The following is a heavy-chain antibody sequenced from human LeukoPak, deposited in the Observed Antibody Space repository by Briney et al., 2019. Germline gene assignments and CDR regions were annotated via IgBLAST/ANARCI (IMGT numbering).Heavy chain of an antibody. D-gene: IGHD3-10*01. J-gene: IGHJ6*02. CDR1: GYTFTSSD. CDR3: ARDYRMVRGAIRYYYYGMDV. CDR2: MSPNSGDT. Sequence: ASVKVSCKASGYTFTSSDINWVRQATGEGLEWMGWMSPNSGDTGYARKFQGRITMTRDTSINTAYMELSSLRSDDTAVYYCARDYRMVRGAIRYYYYGMDVWGQGTTVTVSS. V-gene: IGHV1-8*01.